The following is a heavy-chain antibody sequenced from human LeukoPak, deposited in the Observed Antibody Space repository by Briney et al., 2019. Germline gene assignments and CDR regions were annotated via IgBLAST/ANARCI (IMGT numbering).Heavy chain of an antibody. J-gene: IGHJ3*02. CDR2: IWSDGSNK. CDR3: AREGIAAAHDVFDM. CDR1: GFTFSTHG. Sequence: GGSLRLSCAASGFTFSTHGMHWVRQAPGKGLEWVAAIWSDGSNKYYAYSVKGRFTISRDNPKNTLFLQMNSLRAEDTAVYYCAREGIAAAHDVFDMWGQGTMVTVSS. D-gene: IGHD6-13*01. V-gene: IGHV3-33*01.